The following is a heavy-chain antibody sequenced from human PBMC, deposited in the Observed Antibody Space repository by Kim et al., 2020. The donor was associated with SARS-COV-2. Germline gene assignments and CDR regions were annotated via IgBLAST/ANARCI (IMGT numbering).Heavy chain of an antibody. CDR3: ARHGRGQYSSSRFDH. V-gene: IGHV5-51*01. CDR1: GYSFTSYW. Sequence: GESLKISCKGSGYSFTSYWIGWVRQMPGKGLEWMGIIYPGDSDTRYSPSFQGQVTISADKSISTAYLQWSSLKASDTAMYYCARHGRGQYSSSRFDHWGQGTLVTVSS. J-gene: IGHJ5*02. D-gene: IGHD6-13*01. CDR2: IYPGDSDT.